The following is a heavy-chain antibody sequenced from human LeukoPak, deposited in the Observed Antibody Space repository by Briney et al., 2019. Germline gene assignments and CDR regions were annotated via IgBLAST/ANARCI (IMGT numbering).Heavy chain of an antibody. CDR1: GGSISGYY. CDR3: ARALQRGVPAAIHINMWFDP. V-gene: IGHV4-34*01. CDR2: INHSGST. D-gene: IGHD2-2*01. Sequence: SETLSLTCTVSGGSISGYYWSWIRQPPGKGLEWIGEINHSGSTNYNPSLKSRVTISVDTSKNQFSLKLSSVTAADTAVYYCARALQRGVPAAIHINMWFDPWGQGTLVTVSS. J-gene: IGHJ5*02.